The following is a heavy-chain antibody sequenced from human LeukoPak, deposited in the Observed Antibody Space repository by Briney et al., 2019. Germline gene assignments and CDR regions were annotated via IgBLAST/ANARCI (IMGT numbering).Heavy chain of an antibody. D-gene: IGHD2-2*01. CDR1: SGSISSGDYY. CDR3: ASCSSTSLEAFDY. Sequence: NSSETLSLTCTVSSGSISSGDYYWSWIRQPPGKGLEWIGYIYYSGSTYYNPSLKSRVTISVDTSKNQFSLKLSSVTAADTAVYYCASCSSTSLEAFDYWGQGTLDTVSS. CDR2: IYYSGST. V-gene: IGHV4-30-4*01. J-gene: IGHJ4*02.